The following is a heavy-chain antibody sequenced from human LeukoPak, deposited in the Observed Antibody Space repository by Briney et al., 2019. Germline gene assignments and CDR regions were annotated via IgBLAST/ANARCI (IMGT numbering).Heavy chain of an antibody. V-gene: IGHV3-7*01. CDR3: ARIDIAVASAFILDAFGI. D-gene: IGHD2-2*01. J-gene: IGHJ3*02. CDR1: GLTFSSHW. Sequence: GGSLRLSCTGCGLTFSSHWMIGVGQAPGRGLHWVANIKVDGSETDYLDSVKGRFTISRANAKNSLYLQMNSLRAEDTAVYYCARIDIAVASAFILDAFGIWGQGTMVTVSS. CDR2: IKVDGSET.